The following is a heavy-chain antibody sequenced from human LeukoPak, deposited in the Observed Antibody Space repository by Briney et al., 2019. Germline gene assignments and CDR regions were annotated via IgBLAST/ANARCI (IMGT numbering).Heavy chain of an antibody. CDR3: ARINPMAVAGMHDRYYYYGMDV. CDR1: GGSFSGYY. D-gene: IGHD6-19*01. CDR2: INHSGST. J-gene: IGHJ6*02. Sequence: SETLSLTCAVYGGSFSGYYWSWIRQPPGKGLEWIGEINHSGSTNYNPSLKSRVTISVDTSKNQFSLKLSSVTAADTAVYYCARINPMAVAGMHDRYYYYGMDVWGQGTTVTVSS. V-gene: IGHV4-34*01.